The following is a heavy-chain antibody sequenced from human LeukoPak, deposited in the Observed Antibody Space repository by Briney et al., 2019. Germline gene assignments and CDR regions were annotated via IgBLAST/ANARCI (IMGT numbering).Heavy chain of an antibody. CDR2: VLYTGRT. D-gene: IGHD1-26*01. CDR1: GDSISSSRCY. V-gene: IGHV4-39*01. J-gene: IGHJ4*02. Sequence: PSETLSLTCTVSGDSISSSRCYWAWIRQPPGKGLEWIGSVLYTGRTFYNPSLKSRVTISVDTSKNQFSLRLGSVTASDTAVYYCAGRDVGAPIDYWGQGTLVTVSS. CDR3: AGRDVGAPIDY.